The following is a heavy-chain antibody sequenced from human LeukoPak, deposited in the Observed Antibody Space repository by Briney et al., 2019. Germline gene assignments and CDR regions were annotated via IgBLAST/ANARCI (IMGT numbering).Heavy chain of an antibody. J-gene: IGHJ3*02. CDR2: ISAYNGNT. D-gene: IGHD2-15*01. V-gene: IGHV1-18*01. Sequence: GASVKVSCKASGYTFTSYGISWVRQAPGQGLEWMGWISAYNGNTNYAQKLQGRVTMTTDTSTSTAFMELRSLRSDDTAVYYCAISQIALSHDAFDIWGQGTMVTVSS. CDR3: AISQIALSHDAFDI. CDR1: GYTFTSYG.